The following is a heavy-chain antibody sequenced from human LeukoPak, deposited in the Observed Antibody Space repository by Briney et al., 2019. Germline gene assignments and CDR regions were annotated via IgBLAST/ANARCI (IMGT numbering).Heavy chain of an antibody. Sequence: SETLSLTCTVSGGSISSYYWSWIRQPAGKGLEWIGRIYSSGRTNYNPSLKSRVIMSLDTSKNQFSLKSTSVTAADTAVYYCARDKSGAAANWFDPWGQGALVTVSS. V-gene: IGHV4-4*07. CDR2: IYSSGRT. CDR1: GGSISSYY. D-gene: IGHD6-13*01. CDR3: ARDKSGAAANWFDP. J-gene: IGHJ5*02.